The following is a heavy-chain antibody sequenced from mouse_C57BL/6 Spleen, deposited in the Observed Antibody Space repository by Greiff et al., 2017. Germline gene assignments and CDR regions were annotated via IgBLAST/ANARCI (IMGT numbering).Heavy chain of an antibody. V-gene: IGHV3-6*01. CDR3: ARGRYYGSSYDYYAMDY. D-gene: IGHD1-1*01. J-gene: IGHJ4*01. CDR2: ISYDGSN. Sequence: VQLKESGPGLVKPSQSLSLTCSVTGYSITSGYYWNWIRQFPGNKLEWMGYISYDGSNNYNPSLKNRISITRDTSKNQFFLKLNSVTTEDTATYYGARGRYYGSSYDYYAMDYWGQGTSVTVSS. CDR1: GYSITSGYY.